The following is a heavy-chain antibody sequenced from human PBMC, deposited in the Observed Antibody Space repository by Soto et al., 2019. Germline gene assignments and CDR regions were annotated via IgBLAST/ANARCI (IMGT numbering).Heavy chain of an antibody. CDR1: GFTVSSNY. CDR2: IYSGGST. Sequence: GGSLRLSCAASGFTVSSNYMSWVRQAPGKGLEWVSVIYSGGSTYYADSVKGRFTISRDNSKNTLYLQMNSLRAEDTAVYYCARSITMVRGVIGYYFDYWGQGTLVTVSS. V-gene: IGHV3-66*01. CDR3: ARSITMVRGVIGYYFDY. D-gene: IGHD3-10*01. J-gene: IGHJ4*02.